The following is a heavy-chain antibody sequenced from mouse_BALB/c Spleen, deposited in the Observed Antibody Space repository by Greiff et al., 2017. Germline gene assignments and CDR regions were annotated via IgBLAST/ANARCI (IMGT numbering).Heavy chain of an antibody. CDR3: GRGYDGYYPYWYFDV. CDR1: GFTFSSYA. J-gene: IGHJ1*01. Sequence: EVQRVESGGGLVKPGGSLKLSCAASGFTFSSYAMSWVRQTPEKRLEWVASISSGGSTYYPDSVKGRFTISRDNARNILYLQMSSLRSEDTAMYYCGRGYDGYYPYWYFDVWGAGTTVTVSS. D-gene: IGHD2-3*01. V-gene: IGHV5-6-5*01. CDR2: ISSGGST.